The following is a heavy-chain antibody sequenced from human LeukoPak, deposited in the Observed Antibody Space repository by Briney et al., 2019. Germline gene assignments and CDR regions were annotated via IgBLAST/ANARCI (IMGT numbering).Heavy chain of an antibody. Sequence: ASVKVSCKTSGYTFSDYYIHWIRQAPGQGLEWVGWINPNSGDTDYAQKFQGRVTMTRDTSISTAYMELSRLRSDDTAVYYCARGQWGEYYYDSSGYYKYWGQGTLVTVSS. CDR2: INPNSGDT. J-gene: IGHJ4*02. CDR1: GYTFSDYY. D-gene: IGHD3-22*01. CDR3: ARGQWGEYYYDSSGYYKY. V-gene: IGHV1-2*02.